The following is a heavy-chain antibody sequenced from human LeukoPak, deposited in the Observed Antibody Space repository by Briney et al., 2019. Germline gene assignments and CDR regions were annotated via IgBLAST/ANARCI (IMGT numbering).Heavy chain of an antibody. CDR2: MNPNSGNT. J-gene: IGHJ2*01. CDR1: GGTFSSYD. CDR3: ARGPYYDFWSGSLGWYFDL. Sequence: ASVKVSCKASGGTFSSYDINWVRQATGQGLEWMGWMNPNSGNTGYAQKFQGRVTMTRNTSISTAYMELSSLRSEDTAVYYCARGPYYDFWSGSLGWYFDLWGRGTLVTVSS. V-gene: IGHV1-8*02. D-gene: IGHD3-3*01.